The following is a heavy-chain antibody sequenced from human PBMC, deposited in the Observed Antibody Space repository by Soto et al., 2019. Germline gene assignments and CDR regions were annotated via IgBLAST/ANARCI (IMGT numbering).Heavy chain of an antibody. J-gene: IGHJ6*02. CDR3: ARDQRVSSSWYYYYYGMDV. V-gene: IGHV1-2*04. D-gene: IGHD6-13*01. CDR2: INPNSGGT. CDR1: GYTFTGYY. Sequence: ASVKVSCKASGYTFTGYYMHWVRQAPGQGLEWMGWINPNSGGTNYAQKFQGWVTMTRDTSISTAYMELSRLRSDDTAVYYCARDQRVSSSWYYYYYGMDVWGQGTTVTVSS.